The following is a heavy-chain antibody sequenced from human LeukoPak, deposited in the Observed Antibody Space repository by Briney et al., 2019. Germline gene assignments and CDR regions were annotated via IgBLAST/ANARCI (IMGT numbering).Heavy chain of an antibody. Sequence: GGSLRLSCGASGLTVSSNYMSWVRQTPGKGLEWVAATSSSDAGTYHADSVRGRFTISRDNSKNTLYLQMNSLRAEDAAVYFCAKAPVTSCRGAYCYPFDSWGQGTLVTVSS. CDR3: AKAPVTSCRGAYCYPFDS. CDR2: TSSSDAGT. CDR1: GLTVSSNY. D-gene: IGHD2-21*01. J-gene: IGHJ4*02. V-gene: IGHV3-23*01.